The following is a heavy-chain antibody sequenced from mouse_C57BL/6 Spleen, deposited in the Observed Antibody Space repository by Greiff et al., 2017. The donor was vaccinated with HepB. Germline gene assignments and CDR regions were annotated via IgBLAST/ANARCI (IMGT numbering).Heavy chain of an antibody. CDR2: IYPSDSET. J-gene: IGHJ2*01. V-gene: IGHV1-61*01. Sequence: VKLQQPGAELVRPGSSVKLSCKASGYTFTSYWMDWVKQRPGQGLEWIGNIYPSDSETHYNQKFKDKATLTVDKSSSTAYMQLSSLTSEDSAVYYCARGGPVDYWGQGTTLTVSS. D-gene: IGHD3-3*01. CDR1: GYTFTSYW. CDR3: ARGGPVDY.